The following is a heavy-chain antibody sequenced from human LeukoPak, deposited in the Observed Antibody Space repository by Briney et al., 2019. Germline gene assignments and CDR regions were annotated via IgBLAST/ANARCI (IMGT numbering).Heavy chain of an antibody. V-gene: IGHV4-39*07. Sequence: PGGSLRLSCAVSGFIFSNYAMSWVRQPPGKGLEWIGSIYYSGSTYYNPSLKSRVTISVDTSKNQFSLKLSSVTAADTAVYYCARGSQRGSSWYKYLFDYWGQGTLVTVSS. D-gene: IGHD6-13*01. CDR3: ARGSQRGSSWYKYLFDY. CDR1: GFIFSNYA. J-gene: IGHJ4*02. CDR2: IYYSGST.